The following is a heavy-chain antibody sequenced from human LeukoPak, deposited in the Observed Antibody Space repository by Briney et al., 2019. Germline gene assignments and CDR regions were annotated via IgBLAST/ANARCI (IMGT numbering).Heavy chain of an antibody. D-gene: IGHD2-15*01. Sequence: GASLKVSCKASGYTFTSYGISWVRHAPGQGLEWMGWISAYNGNTNYAQKLQGRVTMTTDTSTSTGYMELRSLRSDDTAVYYCARAVPLGYCSGGSCYSYFDYWGKGTLVTVSS. CDR3: ARAVPLGYCSGGSCYSYFDY. CDR1: GYTFTSYG. J-gene: IGHJ4*02. CDR2: ISAYNGNT. V-gene: IGHV1-18*01.